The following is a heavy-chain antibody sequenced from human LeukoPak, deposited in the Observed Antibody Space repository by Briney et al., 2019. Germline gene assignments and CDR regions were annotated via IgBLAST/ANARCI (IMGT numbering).Heavy chain of an antibody. CDR2: IYYSGST. CDR3: ARAKDDYGDYGLTG. J-gene: IGHJ4*02. Sequence: SQTLSLTCTVSGGSISSGGYYWSWIRQHPGKGLEWIGYIYYSGSTYYNPSLKSRVTISVDTSKNQFSLKLSSVTAADTAVYYCARAKDDYGDYGLTGWGQGTLVTVSS. D-gene: IGHD4-17*01. V-gene: IGHV4-31*03. CDR1: GGSISSGGYY.